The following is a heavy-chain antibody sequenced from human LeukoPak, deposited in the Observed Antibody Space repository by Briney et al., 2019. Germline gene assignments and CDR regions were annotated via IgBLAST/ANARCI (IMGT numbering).Heavy chain of an antibody. CDR2: INPNSGGT. D-gene: IGHD3-3*01. V-gene: IGHV1-2*02. CDR1: GYTFTGYY. J-gene: IGHJ6*03. CDR3: ARGSGNYDFWSGRDYYYYMDV. Sequence: ASVKVSCKASGYTFTGYYMHWVRQAPGQGLEWMGWINPNSGGTNYAQKFQGRVTMTRDTSISTAYMELSRLRSDDTAAYYCARGSGNYDFWSGRDYYYYMDVWGKGTTVTVSS.